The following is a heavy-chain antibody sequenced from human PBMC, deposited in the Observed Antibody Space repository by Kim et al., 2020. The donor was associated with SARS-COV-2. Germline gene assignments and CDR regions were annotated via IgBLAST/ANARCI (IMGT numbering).Heavy chain of an antibody. Sequence: ASVKVSCKASGYTFTSNYMHWVRQAPGQGLEWMGIINPSGGSTSYAQKFQGRVTMTSDTSTSTVYMELSSLRAEDTAVYYCARTVIHCTNGVCFLDYWGQGTLVTVSS. CDR1: GYTFTSNY. J-gene: IGHJ4*02. CDR2: INPSGGST. V-gene: IGHV1-46*01. CDR3: ARTVIHCTNGVCFLDY. D-gene: IGHD2-8*01.